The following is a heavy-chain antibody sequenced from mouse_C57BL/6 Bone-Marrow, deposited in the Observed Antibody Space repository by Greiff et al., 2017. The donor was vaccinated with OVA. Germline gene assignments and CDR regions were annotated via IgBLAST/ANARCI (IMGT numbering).Heavy chain of an antibody. CDR2: ISDGGSYT. Sequence: EVKLVESGGGLVKPGGSLKLSCAASGFTFSSYAMSWVRQTPEKRPEWVATISDGGSYTYYPDNVKGRFTISRDNAKNNLYLQMSHLKSEDTAMYYCARDQTAQAPAWFAYWGQGTLVTVSA. J-gene: IGHJ3*01. V-gene: IGHV5-4*01. CDR1: GFTFSSYA. D-gene: IGHD3-2*02. CDR3: ARDQTAQAPAWFAY.